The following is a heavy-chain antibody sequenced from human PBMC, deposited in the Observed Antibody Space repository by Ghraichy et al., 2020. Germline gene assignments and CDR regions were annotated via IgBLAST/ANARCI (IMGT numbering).Heavy chain of an antibody. CDR1: GFTFRSYA. Sequence: GGSLRLSCAASGFTFRSYALHWVRQAPGKGLEWVAVISYDGSNKYYADSVKGRFTISRDNSKNTLYLHMNSLRAEDSAVYYCARAPITIFGVGGRMDVWGQGTAVTVSS. D-gene: IGHD3-3*01. J-gene: IGHJ6*02. CDR2: ISYDGSNK. CDR3: ARAPITIFGVGGRMDV. V-gene: IGHV3-30-3*01.